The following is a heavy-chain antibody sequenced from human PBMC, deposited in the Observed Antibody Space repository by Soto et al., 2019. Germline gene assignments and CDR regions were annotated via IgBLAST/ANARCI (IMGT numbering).Heavy chain of an antibody. Sequence: SGPTLVNPTQTLTVTFTFSVFSLSTSGAGVGWIRQSPGKAPEWLSLISWKDEKRYNPGLKSRLTITKDTSKNQVVLTMTDLDPLDTATYLCAHRYGANSCRRYFDSCGQRPRGTVSS. V-gene: IGHV2-5*01. CDR2: ISWKDEK. CDR3: AHRYGANSCRRYFDS. CDR1: VFSLSTSGAG. D-gene: IGHD1-26*01. J-gene: IGHJ4*02.